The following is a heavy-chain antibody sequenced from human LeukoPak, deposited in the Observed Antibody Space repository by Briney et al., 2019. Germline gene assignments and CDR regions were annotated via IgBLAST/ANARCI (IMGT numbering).Heavy chain of an antibody. CDR3: ARVVSWLEYYYYYGMDV. J-gene: IGHJ6*02. V-gene: IGHV4-4*07. Sequence: SETLSLACTVSGGSLSSYYWSWIRQPAGKGLEWIGRIYTSGSTNYNPSLKSRVTMSVDTSKNQFSLKLSSVTAADTAVYYCARVVSWLEYYYYYGMDVWGQGTTVTVSS. CDR1: GGSLSSYY. D-gene: IGHD6-19*01. CDR2: IYTSGST.